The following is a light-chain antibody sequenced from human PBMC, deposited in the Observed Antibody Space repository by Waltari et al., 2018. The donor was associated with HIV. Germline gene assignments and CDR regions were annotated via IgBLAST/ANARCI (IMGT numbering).Light chain of an antibody. J-gene: IGKJ5*01. V-gene: IGKV2-28*01. CDR2: LGS. CDR3: MQALQTPIT. CDR1: QSLLYSNGYNY. Sequence: DIVMTQSPLSLPVTPGEPASISCRSRQSLLYSNGYNYLDWYLQQPGQSPPLLISLGSNRASGGPDRCSGSGSGTDFTLRISRVEGEDVGVYYCMQALQTPITFGQGTRLEIK.